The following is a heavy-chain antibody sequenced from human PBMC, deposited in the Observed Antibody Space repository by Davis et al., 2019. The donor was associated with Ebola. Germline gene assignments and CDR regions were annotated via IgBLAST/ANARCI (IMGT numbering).Heavy chain of an antibody. CDR1: GYTFTSYA. Sequence: ASVKVSCKASGYTFTSYAMHWVRQAPGQRLEWMGWINAGNGNTKYSQKFQGRVTITRDTSASTAYMELRSLRSDDTAVYYCASGSGSYGGIDYWGQGTLVTVSS. CDR2: INAGNGNT. J-gene: IGHJ4*02. CDR3: ASGSGSYGGIDY. V-gene: IGHV1-3*01. D-gene: IGHD1-26*01.